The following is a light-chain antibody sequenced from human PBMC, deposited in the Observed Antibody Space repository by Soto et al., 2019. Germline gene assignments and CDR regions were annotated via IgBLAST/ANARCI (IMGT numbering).Light chain of an antibody. CDR3: AAWDDSLSVVV. J-gene: IGLJ2*01. Sequence: QSVLTQPPSSSGTPGQRGTISCSGSSSNIGSNYVYWYQHLPGTAPNLLIYRNNQRPSGVPDRFSGSKSGTSASLAISGLRSEDEADYYCAAWDDSLSVVVFGGGTKLTVL. CDR1: SSNIGSNY. CDR2: RNN. V-gene: IGLV1-47*01.